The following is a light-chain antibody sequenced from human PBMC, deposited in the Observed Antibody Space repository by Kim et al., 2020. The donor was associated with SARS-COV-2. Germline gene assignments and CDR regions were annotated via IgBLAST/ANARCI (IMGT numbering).Light chain of an antibody. Sequence: SPGERASLSCRASQGVTSDSLAWYQQRPGQPPRLLIYGASARATGIPDRFSGSGSGTDFTLTISRLEPADLAVYYCQQYADSPRTFGQGTKLEI. CDR1: QGVTSDS. CDR3: QQYADSPRT. J-gene: IGKJ1*01. V-gene: IGKV3-20*01. CDR2: GAS.